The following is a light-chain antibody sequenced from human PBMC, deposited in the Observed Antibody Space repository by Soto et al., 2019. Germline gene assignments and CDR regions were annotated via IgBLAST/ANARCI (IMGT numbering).Light chain of an antibody. CDR2: DAS. CDR1: QSIDNW. J-gene: IGKJ2*01. CDR3: QHYNGYPYT. V-gene: IGKV1-5*01. Sequence: GDRVTITCRASQSIDNWLAWYQQKPGKAPQPLIYDASRVKTGVPSRFTASGSGTEFTLTINTLQADDSATYFCQHYNGYPYTFGPGTKVEIK.